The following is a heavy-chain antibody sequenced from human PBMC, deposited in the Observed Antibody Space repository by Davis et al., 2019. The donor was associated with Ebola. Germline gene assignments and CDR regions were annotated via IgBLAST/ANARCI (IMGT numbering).Heavy chain of an antibody. Sequence: PGGSLRLSCAASGFTFSNFWMTWVRQAPGKGLEWVANLKQDGNEKYYVDSVKGWFTISRDNAGNSLYLQMNSLTVADTAVYYCARGASIFGVIRYYMDVWGKGTTVTVSS. D-gene: IGHD3-3*01. CDR1: GFTFSNFW. CDR2: LKQDGNEK. J-gene: IGHJ6*03. CDR3: ARGASIFGVIRYYMDV. V-gene: IGHV3-7*03.